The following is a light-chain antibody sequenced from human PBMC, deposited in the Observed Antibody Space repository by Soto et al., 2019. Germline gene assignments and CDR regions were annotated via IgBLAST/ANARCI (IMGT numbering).Light chain of an antibody. J-gene: IGKJ1*01. V-gene: IGKV1-5*03. CDR1: QTISSW. Sequence: DIQMTQSPSTLSGSVGDRVTITCRASQTISSWLAWYQQKPGKAPKLLIYKASTLKSGVPSRFSGSGSGTEFTLTISSLQPDDFATYYSQHYNSYSEAFGQVTKVELK. CDR2: KAS. CDR3: QHYNSYSEA.